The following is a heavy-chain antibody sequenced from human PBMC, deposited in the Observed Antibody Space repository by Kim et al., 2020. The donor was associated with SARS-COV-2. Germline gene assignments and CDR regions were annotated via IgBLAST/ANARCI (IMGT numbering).Heavy chain of an antibody. V-gene: IGHV1-69*13. CDR1: GGTFSSYA. D-gene: IGHD5-18*01. Sequence: SVKVSCKASGGTFSSYAISWVRQAPGQGLEWMGGIIPIFGTANYAQKFQGRVTITADESTSTAYMELSSLRSEDTAVYYCARRAISYGSGYYFDYWGQGTLVTVSS. CDR2: IIPIFGTA. J-gene: IGHJ4*02. CDR3: ARRAISYGSGYYFDY.